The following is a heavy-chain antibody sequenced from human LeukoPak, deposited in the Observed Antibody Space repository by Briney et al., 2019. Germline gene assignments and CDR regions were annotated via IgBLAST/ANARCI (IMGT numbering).Heavy chain of an antibody. CDR1: GGSFSGYY. V-gene: IGHV4-34*01. CDR2: INHSGST. J-gene: IGHJ1*01. Sequence: NSSETLSLTCAVYGGSFSGYYWSWTRQPPGKGLEWIGEINHSGSTNYNPSLKSRVTISVDTSKNQFSLKLSSVTAADTAVYYCARVRYSYGLKPEGASKYFQHWGQGTLVTVSS. D-gene: IGHD5-18*01. CDR3: ARVRYSYGLKPEGASKYFQH.